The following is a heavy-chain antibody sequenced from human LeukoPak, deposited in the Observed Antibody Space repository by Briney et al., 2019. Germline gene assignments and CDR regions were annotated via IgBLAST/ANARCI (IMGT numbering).Heavy chain of an antibody. CDR3: ARGRSGSYLRHFDY. V-gene: IGHV4-34*01. CDR2: INHSGST. D-gene: IGHD1-26*01. J-gene: IGHJ4*02. Sequence: SSETLSLTCAVYGGSFSGYYWSWIRQPPGKGLEWIGEINHSGSTNYNPSLKSRVTISVDTSKNQFSLKLSSVTAADTAVYYCARGRSGSYLRHFDYWGQGTLVTVSS. CDR1: GGSFSGYY.